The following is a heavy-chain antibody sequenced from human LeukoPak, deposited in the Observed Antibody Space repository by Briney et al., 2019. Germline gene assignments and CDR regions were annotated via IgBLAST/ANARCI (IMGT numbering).Heavy chain of an antibody. CDR3: AKSADGSGSTKFDP. Sequence: PGRSLRLSCAASGFTFSSYGMHWVRQAPGKGLEWVAVISYDGSNKYYADSVKGRFTISRDNSKNTLYLQMNSLRAEDTAVYYCAKSADGSGSTKFDPWGQGTLVTVSP. D-gene: IGHD3-10*01. V-gene: IGHV3-30*18. J-gene: IGHJ5*02. CDR2: ISYDGSNK. CDR1: GFTFSSYG.